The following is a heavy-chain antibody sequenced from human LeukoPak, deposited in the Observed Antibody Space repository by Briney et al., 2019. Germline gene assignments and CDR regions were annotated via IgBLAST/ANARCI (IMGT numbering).Heavy chain of an antibody. CDR3: ASGAGWYNY. CDR1: GGSISSYY. V-gene: IGHV4-59*01. D-gene: IGHD6-19*01. J-gene: IGHJ4*02. Sequence: PSETLSLTCTVSGGSISSYYWSWIRQPPGKGLEWTGYIYYSGTTNYNPSLKSRVTISVDTSQNQFSLKLTSVTAADTAVYYCASGAGWYNYWGQGTLVTVSS. CDR2: IYYSGTT.